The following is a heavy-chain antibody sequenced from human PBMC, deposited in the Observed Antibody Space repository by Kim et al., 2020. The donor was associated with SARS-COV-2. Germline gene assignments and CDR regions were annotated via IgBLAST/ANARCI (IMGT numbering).Heavy chain of an antibody. CDR1: GETFSSYN. V-gene: IGHV1-69*02. J-gene: IGHJ4*02. CDR2: IIPMVGNA. Sequence: SVKVSCKVFGETFSSYNINWVRQAPRQGLEWMGRIIPMVGNADYAQKFQGRVTITADRSTSTAYMDVSSLRSEDTAVYYCARPAGGFGDSLDYWGQGTL. D-gene: IGHD3-10*01. CDR3: ARPAGGFGDSLDY.